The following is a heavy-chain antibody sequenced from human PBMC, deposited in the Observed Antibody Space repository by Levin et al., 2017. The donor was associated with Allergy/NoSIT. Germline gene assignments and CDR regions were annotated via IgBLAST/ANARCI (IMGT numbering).Heavy chain of an antibody. CDR1: GYIFNTYW. CDR2: LYPGNSDT. D-gene: IGHD3-10*01. J-gene: IGHJ5*02. Sequence: KVSCKASGYIFNTYWIGWVRQMPGKGLDWMGILYPGNSDTKYSPSFQGQVTISVDKSISTAYLQWSSLRASDTAMYYCACFGGGVVSWGQGTLVTVSS. CDR3: ACFGGGVVS. V-gene: IGHV5-51*01.